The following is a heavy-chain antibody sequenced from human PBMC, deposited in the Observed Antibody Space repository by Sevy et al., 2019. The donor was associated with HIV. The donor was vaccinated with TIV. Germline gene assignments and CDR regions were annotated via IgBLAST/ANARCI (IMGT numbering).Heavy chain of an antibody. CDR2: IRNHNGET. Sequence: ASVKVSCKASGYTFTNYPISWVRQAPGQGLEWMGWIRNHNGETKYAQKFQGKVTMTTDTSTSTAYMELRSLRSDDTAVYYCARDSHGSGYYYLDYFDYWGQGTLVTVSS. D-gene: IGHD3-22*01. V-gene: IGHV1-18*01. J-gene: IGHJ4*02. CDR3: ARDSHGSGYYYLDYFDY. CDR1: GYTFTNYP.